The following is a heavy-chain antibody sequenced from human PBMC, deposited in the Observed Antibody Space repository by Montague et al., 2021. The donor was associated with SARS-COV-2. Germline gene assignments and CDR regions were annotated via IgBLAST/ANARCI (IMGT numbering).Heavy chain of an antibody. D-gene: IGHD3-10*02. CDR3: TREGYQVLWSDYYYYGMDV. J-gene: IGHJ6*02. CDR2: INHSGST. Sequence: SETLSLTCAVYGASFSGYYWSWIRQHPGKGLVWIGEINHSGSTNTKPPLRSRVTTTVDTSKNQFFLKMSSVTAADKAVYYCTREGYQVLWSDYYYYGMDVWGQGTTVTVSS. CDR1: GASFSGYY. V-gene: IGHV4-34*01.